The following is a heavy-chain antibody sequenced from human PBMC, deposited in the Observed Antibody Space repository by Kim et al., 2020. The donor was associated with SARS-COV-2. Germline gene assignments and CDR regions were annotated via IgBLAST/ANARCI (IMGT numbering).Heavy chain of an antibody. CDR3: ARGYQYYYLGNPHYIFDY. V-gene: IGHV7-4-1*02. J-gene: IGHJ4*02. D-gene: IGHD3-10*01. CDR2: INTNTVNP. CDR1: GYTFTSYA. Sequence: ASVKVSCKASGYTFTSYAMNWVRQAPGQGLEWMGWINTNTVNPTYTQGFTGRFVFSLDTSVSTAYLQISSLKAEDTAVYYCARGYQYYYLGNPHYIFDYWGQGTLVTVSS.